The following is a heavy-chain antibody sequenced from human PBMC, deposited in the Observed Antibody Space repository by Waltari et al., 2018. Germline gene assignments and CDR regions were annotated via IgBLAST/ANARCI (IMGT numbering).Heavy chain of an antibody. D-gene: IGHD1-1*01. CDR1: GFSFSSHW. CDR3: ARHFPDGANDFDY. Sequence: DVQLVESGGGLVQPGGSLRLSCAASGFSFSSHWMAGVRQAPGKGPEWVANINRGGSGRYYLDSVEGRFVISRDDSKNSRFLQMNSLRPEDTALYYCARHFPDGANDFDYWGQGTLVTVST. J-gene: IGHJ4*02. CDR2: INRGGSGR. V-gene: IGHV3-7*03.